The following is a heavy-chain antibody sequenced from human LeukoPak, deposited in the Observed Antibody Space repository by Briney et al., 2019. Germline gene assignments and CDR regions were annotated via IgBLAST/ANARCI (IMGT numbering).Heavy chain of an antibody. Sequence: GGSLRLSCAASGLVVSTYPMNWVRQAPGKGLEWVSGISGGGTNTYYADSVKGRFTISRDTFRNTLVLQMNGLRAEDTAVYYCTKSVGYLYDSSGYYWLGTFDYWGQGTLVTVSS. CDR2: ISGGGTNT. D-gene: IGHD3-22*01. V-gene: IGHV3-23*01. CDR3: TKSVGYLYDSSGYYWLGTFDY. CDR1: GLVVSTYP. J-gene: IGHJ4*02.